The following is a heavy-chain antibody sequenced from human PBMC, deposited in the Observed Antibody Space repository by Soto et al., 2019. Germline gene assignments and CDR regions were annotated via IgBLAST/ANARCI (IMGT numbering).Heavy chain of an antibody. CDR1: GGSISSYY. D-gene: IGHD6-19*01. CDR3: ARRGGSSGWYDWFDP. V-gene: IGHV4-59*08. J-gene: IGHJ5*02. CDR2: IYYSGST. Sequence: SETLSLTCTVSGGSISSYYWSWIRQPPGKGLEWIGYIYYSGSTNYNPSLKSRVTISVDASKNQFSLKLSSVTAADTAVYYCARRGGSSGWYDWFDPWGQGTLVTVSS.